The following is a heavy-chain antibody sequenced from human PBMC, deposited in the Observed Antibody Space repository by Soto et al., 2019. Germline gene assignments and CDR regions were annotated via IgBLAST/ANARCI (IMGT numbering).Heavy chain of an antibody. Sequence: EVQLLESGGGLVQPGGSLRLSCAASGFTFRSFTMTWVRQAPGKGLDWVSTISASGDNAYYTDSVKGRFTISRDNSKNTQDLQLDSLRAEDTAVYYCAKAQCYDSLTGSFCYFDFWGQGTLVTVSS. V-gene: IGHV3-23*01. CDR2: ISASGDNA. CDR1: GFTFRSFT. J-gene: IGHJ4*02. CDR3: AKAQCYDSLTGSFCYFDF. D-gene: IGHD3-9*01.